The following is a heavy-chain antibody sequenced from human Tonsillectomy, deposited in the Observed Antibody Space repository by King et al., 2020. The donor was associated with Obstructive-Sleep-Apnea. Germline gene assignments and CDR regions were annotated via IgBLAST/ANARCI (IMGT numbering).Heavy chain of an antibody. V-gene: IGHV4-34*01. Sequence: VQLQQWGAGLLKPSETLSLTCAVYGGSFSGYYWSWIRQNPGKGLEWIGEINQSGSTNYNPSLKSRVTMSVDTSKNHFSLKLSSVTAADTAVYYCARGSGYVDYWGQGTLVTVSS. CDR1: GGSFSGYY. D-gene: IGHD1-26*01. CDR2: INQSGST. CDR3: ARGSGYVDY. J-gene: IGHJ4*02.